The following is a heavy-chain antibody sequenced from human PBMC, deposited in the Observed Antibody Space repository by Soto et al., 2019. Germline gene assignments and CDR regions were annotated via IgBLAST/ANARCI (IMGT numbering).Heavy chain of an antibody. D-gene: IGHD2-15*01. J-gene: IGHJ4*02. CDR1: GFTFSNYA. CDR2: IGGRGGNT. V-gene: IGHV3-23*01. CDR3: AKAGCSGGTCYLYYFDY. Sequence: EMQLLESGGGLVQPGGSLKLSCAASGFTFSNYAMSWVRQAPGKGLEWVSTIGGRGGNTYYADSVKGRFTISRDNSRNTLYLQMDSLRVEDSAVYSCAKAGCSGGTCYLYYFDYWGQGALVTVSS.